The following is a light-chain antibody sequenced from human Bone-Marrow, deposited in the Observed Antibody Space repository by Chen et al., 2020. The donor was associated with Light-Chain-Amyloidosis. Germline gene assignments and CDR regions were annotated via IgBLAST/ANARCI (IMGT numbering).Light chain of an antibody. J-gene: IGLJ3*02. V-gene: IGLV3-21*02. CDR3: QVWDRSSDRPV. CDR2: DDS. Sequence: SYVLTQPSSVSVAPGQTATIACGGNNIGSTSVHWYQQTPGQAPLLVVYDDSDRPSGIPERWSGSNSGNTATLTISGVEAGDEADDYCQVWDRSSDRPVFGGGTKLTVL. CDR1: NIGSTS.